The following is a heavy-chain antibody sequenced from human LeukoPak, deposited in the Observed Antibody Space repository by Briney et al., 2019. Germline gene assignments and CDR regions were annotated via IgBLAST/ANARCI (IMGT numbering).Heavy chain of an antibody. CDR1: GGSFSGYY. CDR3: ARTRYYYNSRSYGAPYYFDY. D-gene: IGHD3-10*01. CDR2: VNHSGST. J-gene: IGHJ4*02. Sequence: PSETLSLTCAVYGGSFSGYYWSWIRQPPGKGLEWIGEVNHSGSTNYNPSLKSRVTISVDTSKNQFSLKLSSVTAADTAVYYCARTRYYYNSRSYGAPYYFDYWGQGTLVTVSS. V-gene: IGHV4-34*01.